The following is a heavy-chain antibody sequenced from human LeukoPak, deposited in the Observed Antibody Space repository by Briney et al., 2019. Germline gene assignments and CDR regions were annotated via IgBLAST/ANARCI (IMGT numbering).Heavy chain of an antibody. CDR2: ISAYNGDT. V-gene: IGHV1-18*04. D-gene: IGHD2-15*01. Sequence: ASVKVSCKASGYTFTSYGISWVRQAPGQGLEWMGRISAYNGDTNYAEKIQGRVTMTTDTSTTTAYMELMSLRSDDTAVYYCARVGYCSGNACFTTNWFDPWGQGTLVTVSS. J-gene: IGHJ5*02. CDR1: GYTFTSYG. CDR3: ARVGYCSGNACFTTNWFDP.